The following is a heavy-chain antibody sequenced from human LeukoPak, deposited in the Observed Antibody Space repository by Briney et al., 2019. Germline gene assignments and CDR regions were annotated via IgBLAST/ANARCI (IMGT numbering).Heavy chain of an antibody. CDR1: GYSISSGYY. J-gene: IGHJ5*02. V-gene: IGHV4-38-2*02. CDR3: AREGYSYGSNWFDP. D-gene: IGHD5-18*01. Sequence: KPSETLSLTCAVSGYSISSGYYWGWIRQPPGKGLEWIGSIYHSGSTYYNPSLKSRVTISVDTSKNQFSLKLSSVTAADTAVYYCAREGYSYGSNWFDPWGQGTLVTVSS. CDR2: IYHSGST.